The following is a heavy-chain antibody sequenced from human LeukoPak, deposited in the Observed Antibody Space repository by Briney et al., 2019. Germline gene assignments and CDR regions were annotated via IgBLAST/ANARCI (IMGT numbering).Heavy chain of an antibody. Sequence: ASVKVSCKASGYTFTSYGINWVRQATGQGLEWMGWMNPNSGNTGYAQKFQGRVTMTRTTSISTAYMELSSLRSEDTAVYYCAKDIAAAGLSYFDYWGQGTLVTVSS. D-gene: IGHD6-13*01. J-gene: IGHJ4*02. V-gene: IGHV1-8*01. CDR2: MNPNSGNT. CDR1: GYTFTSYG. CDR3: AKDIAAAGLSYFDY.